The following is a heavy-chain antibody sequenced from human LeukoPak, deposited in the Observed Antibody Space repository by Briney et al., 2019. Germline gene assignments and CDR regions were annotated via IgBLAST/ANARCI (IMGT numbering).Heavy chain of an antibody. CDR1: GFTFSSYA. J-gene: IGHJ5*02. CDR2: ISYDGSNK. CDR3: ATSGGSYWS. Sequence: GGSLRLSCAASGFTFSSYAMHWVRQAPGKGLEWVAVISYDGSNKYYADSVKGRFTISRDNSKNTLYLQMNSLRAEDTAVYYCATSGGSYWSWGQGTLVTVSS. V-gene: IGHV3-30*04. D-gene: IGHD1-26*01.